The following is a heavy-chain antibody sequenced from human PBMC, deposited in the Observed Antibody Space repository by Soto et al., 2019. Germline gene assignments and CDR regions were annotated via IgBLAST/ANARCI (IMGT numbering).Heavy chain of an antibody. CDR2: FDPEDGET. J-gene: IGHJ4*02. CDR1: GYTLTELS. Sequence: QVQLVQSGAEVKKPGASVKVSCKVSGYTLTELSMHWVRQAPGKGLEWMGGFDPEDGETSYAQKFHASLTMTDDTPTHTAHMELSSLTSEATAVYYCATVRLLWFGESFPFAYWGQGTLVTVSS. D-gene: IGHD3-10*01. V-gene: IGHV1-24*01. CDR3: ATVRLLWFGESFPFAY.